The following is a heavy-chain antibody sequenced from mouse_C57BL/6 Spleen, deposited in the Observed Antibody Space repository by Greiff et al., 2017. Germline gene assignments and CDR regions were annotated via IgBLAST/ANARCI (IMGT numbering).Heavy chain of an antibody. D-gene: IGHD3-1*01. CDR1: GFTFSSYA. Sequence: EVQGVESGGGLVKPGGSLKLSCAASGFTFSSYAMSWVRQTPEKRLEWVATISDGGSYTYYPDNVKGRFTISRDNAKNNLYLQMGHLKSEDTAMYYCARDRDNWYFDVWGTGTTVTVSS. V-gene: IGHV5-4*01. CDR2: ISDGGSYT. J-gene: IGHJ1*03. CDR3: ARDRDNWYFDV.